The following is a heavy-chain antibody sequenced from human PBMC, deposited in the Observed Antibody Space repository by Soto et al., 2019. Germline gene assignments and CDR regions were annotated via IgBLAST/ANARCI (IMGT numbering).Heavy chain of an antibody. Sequence: SETLSLTCTVSGGSISSYYWSWIRQPPGKGLEWIGYIYYSGSTNYNPSLKSRVTISVDTSKNQLSLKLSSVTAADTAVYYCARAPPVEQQWLDPYYYYGMDVWGQGTTVTVSS. J-gene: IGHJ6*02. CDR3: ARAPPVEQQWLDPYYYYGMDV. V-gene: IGHV4-59*01. D-gene: IGHD6-19*01. CDR2: IYYSGST. CDR1: GGSISSYY.